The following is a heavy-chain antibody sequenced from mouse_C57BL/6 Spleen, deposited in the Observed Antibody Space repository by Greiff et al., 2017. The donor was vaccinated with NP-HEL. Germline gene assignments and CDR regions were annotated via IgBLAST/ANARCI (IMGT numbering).Heavy chain of an antibody. CDR2: INPSSGYT. D-gene: IGHD3-2*02. CDR3: ARPSQATSYAMDY. V-gene: IGHV1-7*01. Sequence: VQLQQSGAELAKPGASVKLSCKASGYTFTSYWMHWVKQRPGQGLEWIGYINPSSGYTKYNQKFKDKATLTADKSSSTAYMQLRSLTYEDSAVYYCARPSQATSYAMDYWGQGTSVTVSS. CDR1: GYTFTSYW. J-gene: IGHJ4*01.